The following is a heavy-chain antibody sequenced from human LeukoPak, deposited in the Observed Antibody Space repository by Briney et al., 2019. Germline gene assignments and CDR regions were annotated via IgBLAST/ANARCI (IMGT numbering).Heavy chain of an antibody. J-gene: IGHJ5*02. V-gene: IGHV6-1*01. Sequence: SQTLSLTCAISGDSVSTNSAAWNWIRQSPSSGLEWLGRTYYRSKYYFDYAVSVKSRITINPDTSKNQFSLKLSSVTAADTAAYYCASQSITMIVAPAWGQGTLVTVSS. CDR1: GDSVSTNSAA. CDR2: TYYRSKYYF. CDR3: ASQSITMIVAPA. D-gene: IGHD3-22*01.